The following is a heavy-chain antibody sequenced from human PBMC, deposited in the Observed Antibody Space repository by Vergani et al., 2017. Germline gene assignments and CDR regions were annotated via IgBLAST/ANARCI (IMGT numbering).Heavy chain of an antibody. Sequence: QVQLVQSGADVKKPGASVKVSCKASGYTFTDYHMHWVRQAPGQGLEWMGWISPNSGGTNYAHKFQGRVTMTRDTSISTAYMELNRLRSDDTAVYYCARGDDCSGGTCYLRAFDYWGQGTLVTVSS. D-gene: IGHD2-15*01. CDR2: ISPNSGGT. V-gene: IGHV1-2*07. CDR3: ARGDDCSGGTCYLRAFDY. CDR1: GYTFTDYH. J-gene: IGHJ4*02.